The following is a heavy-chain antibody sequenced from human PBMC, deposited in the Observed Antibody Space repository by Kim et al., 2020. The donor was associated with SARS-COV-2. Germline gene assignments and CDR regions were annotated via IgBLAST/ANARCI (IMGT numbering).Heavy chain of an antibody. V-gene: IGHV5-10-1*01. CDR3: ASGLTYYDILTGWRPAGYYYGMDV. J-gene: IGHJ6*02. Sequence: GESLKISCKGSGYSFTSYWISWVRQMPGKGLEWMGRIDPSDSYTNYSPSFQGHVTISADKSISTAYLQWSSLKASDTAMYYCASGLTYYDILTGWRPAGYYYGMDVWGQGTTVTVSS. CDR1: GYSFTSYW. D-gene: IGHD3-9*01. CDR2: IDPSDSYT.